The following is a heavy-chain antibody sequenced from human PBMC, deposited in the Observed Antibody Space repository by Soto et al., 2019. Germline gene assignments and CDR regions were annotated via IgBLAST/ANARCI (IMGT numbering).Heavy chain of an antibody. CDR3: ARQKVSLFLTDF. CDR2: ISVHSGKT. CDR1: GFVFSDYG. D-gene: IGHD3-16*02. Sequence: VKLVQSEAEVKKPGASVKVSCKASGFVFSDYGIAWVRQAPGKGLEWMPWISVHSGKTNYAQAVQDRLTLTTDTSTDTAYMVFRNLRSDDTAVYYCARQKVSLFLTDFWGQGTLVAVSS. J-gene: IGHJ4*02. V-gene: IGHV1-18*01.